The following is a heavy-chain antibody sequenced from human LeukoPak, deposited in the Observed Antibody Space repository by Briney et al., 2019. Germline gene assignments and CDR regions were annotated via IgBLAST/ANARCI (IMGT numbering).Heavy chain of an antibody. CDR2: AYSGGYT. CDR3: ARAPSTVRSWFYFDY. CDR1: GVTVSSSS. Sequence: GSLRLSCAASGVTVSSSSMSWVRQAPGKGLEWVSAAYSGGYTNYADSVKGRFTISGDNSKNTLYLQMSSLRAEDTAVYYCARAPSTVRSWFYFDYWGQGTLATVSS. J-gene: IGHJ4*02. D-gene: IGHD6-13*01. V-gene: IGHV3-66*01.